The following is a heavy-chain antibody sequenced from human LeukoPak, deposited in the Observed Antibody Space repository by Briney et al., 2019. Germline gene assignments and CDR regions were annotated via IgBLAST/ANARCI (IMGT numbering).Heavy chain of an antibody. CDR1: GGSFSGYY. D-gene: IGHD5-12*01. CDR3: AREVVATYYFDY. V-gene: IGHV4-34*01. Sequence: SETLSLTCAVYGGSFSGYYWSWIRQPPGKGLEWIGEINHSGSTNYNPSLKSRVTISVDTSKNQFSLKLSSVTAADTAVYYCAREVVATYYFDYWGQGTLVTVSS. CDR2: INHSGST. J-gene: IGHJ4*02.